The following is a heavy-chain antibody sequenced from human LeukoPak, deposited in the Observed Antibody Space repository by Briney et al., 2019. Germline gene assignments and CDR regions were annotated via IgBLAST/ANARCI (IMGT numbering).Heavy chain of an antibody. CDR1: GGSISCGDYY. D-gene: IGHD3-22*01. V-gene: IGHV4-30-4*01. Sequence: PSETLSLTCTVSGGSISCGDYYWSWIRQPPGKGLEWIAYMYYSGSTYYNPSLKSRVTMSADTSKSQLSLKLSSVTAADTAAYYCARPYYYDSRIDPWGQGILVTVSS. CDR3: ARPYYYDSRIDP. J-gene: IGHJ5*02. CDR2: MYYSGST.